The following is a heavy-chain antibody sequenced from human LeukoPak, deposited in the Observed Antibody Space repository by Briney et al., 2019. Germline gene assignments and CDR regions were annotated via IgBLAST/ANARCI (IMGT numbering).Heavy chain of an antibody. CDR2: INHSGST. CDR1: GGSFSGYY. D-gene: IGHD5-12*01. Sequence: SETLSLTCAVYGGSFSGYYWSWIRQPPGKGLEWIGEINHSGSTNYNPSLQSRVTMSVDMSKNQFSLKLTSVTAADTAVYFCARGLAAAYDYNWLDPWGQGILVTVSS. CDR3: ARGLAAAYDYNWLDP. J-gene: IGHJ5*02. V-gene: IGHV4-34*01.